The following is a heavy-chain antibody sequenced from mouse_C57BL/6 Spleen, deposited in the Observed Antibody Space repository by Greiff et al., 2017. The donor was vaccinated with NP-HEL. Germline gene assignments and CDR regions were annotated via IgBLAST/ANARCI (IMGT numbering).Heavy chain of an antibody. Sequence: QVQLKQSGAELARPGASVKLSCKASGYTFTSYGISWVKQRTGQGLEWIGEIYPRSGNTYYNEKFKGKATLTADKSSSTAYMELRSLTSEDSAVYFCAREFGNPSYWYFDVWGTGTTVTVSS. V-gene: IGHV1-81*01. CDR1: GYTFTSYG. CDR2: IYPRSGNT. J-gene: IGHJ1*03. D-gene: IGHD2-10*02. CDR3: AREFGNPSYWYFDV.